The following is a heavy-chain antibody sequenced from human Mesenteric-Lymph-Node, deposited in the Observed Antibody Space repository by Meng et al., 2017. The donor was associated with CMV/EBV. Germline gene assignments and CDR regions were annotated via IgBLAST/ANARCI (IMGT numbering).Heavy chain of an antibody. Sequence: GTFSSYAISWVRQAPGQGLEWMGRINPLLGTTHFAQRFQGRVTITADKSKTTTYLELSSLRSEDTAVYYCARSGLYYYASATNWFDPWGQGTLVTVSS. CDR2: INPLLGTT. CDR1: GTFSSYA. D-gene: IGHD3-10*01. J-gene: IGHJ5*02. CDR3: ARSGLYYYASATNWFDP. V-gene: IGHV1-69*04.